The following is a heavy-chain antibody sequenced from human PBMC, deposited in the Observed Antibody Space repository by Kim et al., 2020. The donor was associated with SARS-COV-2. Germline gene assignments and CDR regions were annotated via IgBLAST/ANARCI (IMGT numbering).Heavy chain of an antibody. CDR3: ARHLSIQRWTRNNWFDP. D-gene: IGHD5-18*01. V-gene: IGHV4-39*01. CDR1: GGSISSSSYY. CDR2: IYYSGST. Sequence: SETLSLTCTVSGGSISSSSYYWGWIRQPPGKGLEWIGSIYYSGSTYYNPSLKSRVTISVDTSKNQFSLKLSSVTAADTAVYYCARHLSIQRWTRNNWFDPWGQGTLVTVSS. J-gene: IGHJ5*02.